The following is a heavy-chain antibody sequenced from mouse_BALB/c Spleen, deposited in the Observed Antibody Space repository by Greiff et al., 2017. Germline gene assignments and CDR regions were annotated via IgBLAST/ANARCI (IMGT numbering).Heavy chain of an antibody. J-gene: IGHJ4*01. V-gene: IGHV3-6*02. CDR3: ARNVPYAMDY. CDR2: ISYDGSN. CDR1: GYSITSGYY. Sequence: DVKLQESGPGLVKPSQSLSLTCSVTGYSITSGYYWNWIRQFPGNKLEWMGYISYDGSNNYNPSLKNRISITRDTSKNQFFLKLNSVTTEDTATYYCARNVPYAMDYWGQGTSVTVSS.